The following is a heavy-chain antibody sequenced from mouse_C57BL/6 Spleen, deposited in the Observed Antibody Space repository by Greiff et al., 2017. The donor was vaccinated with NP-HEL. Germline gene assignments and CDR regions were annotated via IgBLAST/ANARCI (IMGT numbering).Heavy chain of an antibody. Sequence: EVKLVESGGGLVKPGGSLKLSCAASGFTFSDYAMHWVRQAPEKGLEWVAYISSGSSTIYYADTVKGRFTISRDNAKNTLFLQMTSLRSEDTAMYYCARGGYYRYFDVWGTGTTVTVSS. CDR2: ISSGSSTI. V-gene: IGHV5-17*01. J-gene: IGHJ1*03. D-gene: IGHD2-2*01. CDR3: ARGGYYRYFDV. CDR1: GFTFSDYA.